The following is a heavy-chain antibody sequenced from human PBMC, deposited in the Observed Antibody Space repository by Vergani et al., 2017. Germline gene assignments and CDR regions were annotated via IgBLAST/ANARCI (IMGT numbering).Heavy chain of an antibody. V-gene: IGHV3-21*02. CDR2: ITSGSSYT. CDR1: GFTFRNYK. Sequence: EVQLVESGGGLVKPGGSVRLSCAASGFTFRNYKMHWIRQAPGKGLEWISSITSGSSYTYYGDSVKGRFTVSRDNAKNSLYLHMNSLRAEDTGLYYCAIDSKIPVPATLVGMDVGGQGTRVTVSS. D-gene: IGHD2-15*01. J-gene: IGHJ6*02. CDR3: AIDSKIPVPATLVGMDV.